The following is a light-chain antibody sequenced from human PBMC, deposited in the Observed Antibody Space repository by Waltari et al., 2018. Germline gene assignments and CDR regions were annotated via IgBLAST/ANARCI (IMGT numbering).Light chain of an antibody. Sequence: EMVLTQSPDTLSLSPGDRAALSCRASQSPSSSYLAWYQQKPGQAPRLLIYGASSRATGIPDRFSGSGSETDFTLTISRLEPEDFAVYYCQQYDSTPYTFGQGTKLEIK. V-gene: IGKV3-20*01. J-gene: IGKJ2*01. CDR2: GAS. CDR3: QQYDSTPYT. CDR1: QSPSSSY.